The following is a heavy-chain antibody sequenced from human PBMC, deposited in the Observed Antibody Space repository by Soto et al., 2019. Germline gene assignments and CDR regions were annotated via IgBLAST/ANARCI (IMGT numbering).Heavy chain of an antibody. V-gene: IGHV4-34*01. D-gene: IGHD4-17*01. Sequence: SETLSLTCAVYGGSFSGYYWSWIRQPPGKGLEWIGEINHSGSTNYNPSLKSRVTISVDTSKNQFSLKLSSVTAADTAVYYCARGFGGDYGDYYYYYYGMDVWGQGTTVTVSS. CDR1: GGSFSGYY. CDR3: ARGFGGDYGDYYYYYYGMDV. CDR2: INHSGST. J-gene: IGHJ6*02.